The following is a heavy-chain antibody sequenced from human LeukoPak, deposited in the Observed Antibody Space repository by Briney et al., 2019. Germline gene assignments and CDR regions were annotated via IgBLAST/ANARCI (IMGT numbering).Heavy chain of an antibody. D-gene: IGHD2-15*01. Sequence: TGGSLRLSCAASGFTFSSYSMNWVRQAPGKGLEWVSSISGSSSYIYYADSVKGRFTISRDNAKNSLYLQMNSLRAEDTAVYYCAREVVVGNIDYWGQGTLVTVSS. CDR2: ISGSSSYI. CDR3: AREVVVGNIDY. J-gene: IGHJ4*02. V-gene: IGHV3-21*01. CDR1: GFTFSSYS.